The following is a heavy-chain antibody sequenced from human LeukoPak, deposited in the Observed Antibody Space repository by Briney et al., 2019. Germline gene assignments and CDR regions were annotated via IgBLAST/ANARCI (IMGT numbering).Heavy chain of an antibody. V-gene: IGHV3-33*08. D-gene: IGHD3-22*01. CDR3: ARVRTENSYYYDSSGYYPGYSDY. J-gene: IGHJ4*02. CDR2: IWYDGSNK. CDR1: GFTFSSYG. Sequence: PGGSLRLSCAASGFTFSSYGMHWVRQAPGKGLEWVAVIWYDGSNKYYADSVKGRFTISRDNSKNTLYLQMNSLRAEDTAVYYCARVRTENSYYYDSSGYYPGYSDYWGQGTLVTVSS.